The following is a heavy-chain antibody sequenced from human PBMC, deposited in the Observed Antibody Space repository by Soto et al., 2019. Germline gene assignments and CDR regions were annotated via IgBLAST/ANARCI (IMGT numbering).Heavy chain of an antibody. Sequence: ESGGDLVLRGGSLRLSCAASGFDVSNTDMSWVRQAPGKGLEWVSVIYSGGYTNYADSVKGRFIVSRDSPKNTLYLQMDSLRAEDTAVYYCAREAIIVIAAPEYYFDYWGQGTLVTVSS. D-gene: IGHD3-22*01. CDR1: GFDVSNTD. J-gene: IGHJ4*02. V-gene: IGHV3-66*01. CDR3: AREAIIVIAAPEYYFDY. CDR2: IYSGGYT.